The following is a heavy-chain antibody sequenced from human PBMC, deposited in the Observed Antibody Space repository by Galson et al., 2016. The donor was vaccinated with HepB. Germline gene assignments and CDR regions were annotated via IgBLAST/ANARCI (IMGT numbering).Heavy chain of an antibody. Sequence: TLSLTCTVSGGSISSGAYYWSCIRQHPGKGLEWIGYIYYSGSTYYNPSLKSRVTISIDTSKNQFSLKLSSVTAADTAVYYCARDSRSHGMAAADPWGQGTLVTVSS. CDR3: ARDSRSHGMAAADP. J-gene: IGHJ5*02. D-gene: IGHD6-13*01. CDR1: GGSISSGAYY. V-gene: IGHV4-31*03. CDR2: IYYSGST.